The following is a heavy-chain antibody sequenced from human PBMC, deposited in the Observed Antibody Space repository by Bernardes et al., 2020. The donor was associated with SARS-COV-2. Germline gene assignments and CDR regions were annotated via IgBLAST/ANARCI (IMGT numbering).Heavy chain of an antibody. J-gene: IGHJ4*01. CDR3: AKRRVEWELPNYFDS. CDR1: GFTFSDYY. D-gene: IGHD1-26*01. Sequence: VGSLGLSCAASGFTFSDYYMSWIRQVPGTGLACISYISSSGVSIYHADSVKGRFTISRDNSKDRLYLQMNSLRAEDTAVYFCAKRRVEWELPNYFDSWGQGSLPTVSS. V-gene: IGHV3-11*01. CDR2: ISSSGVSI.